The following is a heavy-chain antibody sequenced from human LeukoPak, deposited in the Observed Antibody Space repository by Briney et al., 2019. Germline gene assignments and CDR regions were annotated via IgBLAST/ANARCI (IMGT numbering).Heavy chain of an antibody. Sequence: GGFLRLSSAASGFTFSSYWMHWVRQAPGKGLVWVSRINSDGSSTSYADSVKGRFTISRDNAKNTLYLQMNSLRAEDTAVYYCARGLDFWSGYYLALYYYYYGMDVWGQGTTVTVSS. CDR3: ARGLDFWSGYYLALYYYYYGMDV. V-gene: IGHV3-74*01. D-gene: IGHD3-3*01. J-gene: IGHJ6*02. CDR1: GFTFSSYW. CDR2: INSDGSST.